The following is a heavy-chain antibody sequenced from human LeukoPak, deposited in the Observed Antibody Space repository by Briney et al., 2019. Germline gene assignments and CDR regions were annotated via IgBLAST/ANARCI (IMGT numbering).Heavy chain of an antibody. V-gene: IGHV4-59*01. CDR2: IYYSGIT. D-gene: IGHD6-13*01. Sequence: SETLSLTCSVSGDSIKTYYWNWLRQPPGKGLEWIANIYYSGITSYNPSLRSRVTMSVDTSTNQVSLNLNSVTTADTAVYYCAAGGGYSSAWSLWGQGTLVTVSP. CDR3: AAGGGYSSAWSL. J-gene: IGHJ4*02. CDR1: GDSIKTYY.